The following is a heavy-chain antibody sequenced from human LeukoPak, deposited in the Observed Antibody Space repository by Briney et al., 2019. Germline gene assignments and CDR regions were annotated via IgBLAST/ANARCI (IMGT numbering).Heavy chain of an antibody. Sequence: GGSLRLSCAASGFTFSTYWMSWVCQAPGKGLEWVGYIKQDGSEKYYVDSVKGRFTISRDNAKNSLFLQMNSLRAEDTAVYYCARVRCSSNSCFPDYWGQGTLVTVSS. CDR3: ARVRCSSNSCFPDY. D-gene: IGHD2-2*01. J-gene: IGHJ4*02. CDR1: GFTFSTYW. CDR2: IKQDGSEK. V-gene: IGHV3-7*01.